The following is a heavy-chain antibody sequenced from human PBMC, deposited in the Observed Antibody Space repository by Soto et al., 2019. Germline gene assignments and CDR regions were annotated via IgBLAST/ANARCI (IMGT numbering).Heavy chain of an antibody. Sequence: GGSLRLSCEVSGFTFSDYYMSWIRQAPGKGLEWVSYISSSGSTIYYADSVKGRFTISRDNAKNSLYLQMNSLRAEDTAVYYCAREPSRDGHNLGGYWGQGTLVTVSS. D-gene: IGHD2-2*01. V-gene: IGHV3-11*01. J-gene: IGHJ4*02. CDR3: AREPSRDGHNLGGY. CDR1: GFTFSDYY. CDR2: ISSSGSTI.